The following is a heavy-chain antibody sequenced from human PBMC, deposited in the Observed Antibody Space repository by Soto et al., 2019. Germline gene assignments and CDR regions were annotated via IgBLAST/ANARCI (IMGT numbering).Heavy chain of an antibody. CDR2: IYSDGDT. D-gene: IGHD1-7*01. CDR3: ARFWSPGTTGGDDYFAY. J-gene: IGHJ4*02. V-gene: IGHV3-53*02. CDR1: SFTVSDNY. Sequence: EVQLVETGGGLIQPGGSLRLSCGASSFTVSDNYMSWVRQAPGRGLEWVSVIYSDGDTYYPASVKGRFTISRDNSKNTLFLQMNSLRAEDTAVYYCARFWSPGTTGGDDYFAYWGRGTLVTVSS.